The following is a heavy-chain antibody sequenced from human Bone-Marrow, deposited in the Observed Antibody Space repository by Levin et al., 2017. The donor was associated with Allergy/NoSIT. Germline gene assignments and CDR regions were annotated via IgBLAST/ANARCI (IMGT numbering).Heavy chain of an antibody. Sequence: PGESLKISCAASGFTFSSYSMNWVRQAPGKGLEWVSSISSSSSYIYYADSVKGRFTISRDNAKNSLYLQMNSLRAEDTAVYYCARVGPPIAARPGDYYYYGMDVWGQGTTVTVSS. D-gene: IGHD6-6*01. CDR1: GFTFSSYS. J-gene: IGHJ6*02. V-gene: IGHV3-21*01. CDR3: ARVGPPIAARPGDYYYYGMDV. CDR2: ISSSSSYI.